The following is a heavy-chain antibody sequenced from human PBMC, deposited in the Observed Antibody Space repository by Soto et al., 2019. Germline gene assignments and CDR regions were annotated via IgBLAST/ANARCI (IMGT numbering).Heavy chain of an antibody. CDR3: AHQTISSTLDV. CDR2: TYHGGAT. CDR1: GGSIRGHYW. D-gene: IGHD6-6*01. Sequence: QVQLQESGPGLVKPSGTLSLTCAVSGGSIRGHYWWSWVPQTPEKGLEWIVGTYHGGATYYNPSLKSGAIISTDESKNLSSLKLSSVTAADTVIYYCAHQTISSTLDVWGQGTAVTVSS. V-gene: IGHV4-4*02. J-gene: IGHJ6*02.